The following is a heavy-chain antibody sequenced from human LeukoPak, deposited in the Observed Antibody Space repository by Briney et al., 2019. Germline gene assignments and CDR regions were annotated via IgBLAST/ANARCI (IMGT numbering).Heavy chain of an antibody. Sequence: GGSLRLSCAASGFTFSIYSMNWVRQAPGKGLEWVSSISSRSSYIYYADSLKGRFTISRDNAKNSLYLQMNSLRAEDTAVYYCARARNDYGDYVFDFWGQGTLVTVSS. CDR3: ARARNDYGDYVFDF. V-gene: IGHV3-21*01. CDR1: GFTFSIYS. J-gene: IGHJ4*02. D-gene: IGHD4-17*01. CDR2: ISSRSSYI.